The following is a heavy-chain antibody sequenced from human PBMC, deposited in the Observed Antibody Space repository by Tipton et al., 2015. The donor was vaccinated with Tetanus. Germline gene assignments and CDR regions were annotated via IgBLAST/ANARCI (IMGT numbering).Heavy chain of an antibody. CDR1: GFTFSSYG. V-gene: IGHV3-33*01. D-gene: IGHD2-15*01. Sequence: PLRLSCAASGFTFSSYGMHWVRQAPGKGLEWVAVIWYDGSNKYYADSVKGRFTISRDNSKNTLYLQMNSLRAEDTAVYYCARDQVVVVAATQDRPRVGEYYYYYYGMDVWGQGTTVTVSS. CDR3: ARDQVVVVAATQDRPRVGEYYYYYYGMDV. J-gene: IGHJ6*02. CDR2: IWYDGSNK.